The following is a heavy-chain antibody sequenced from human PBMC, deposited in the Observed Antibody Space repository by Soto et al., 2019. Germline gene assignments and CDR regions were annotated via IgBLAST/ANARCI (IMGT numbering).Heavy chain of an antibody. D-gene: IGHD6-6*01. J-gene: IGHJ6*03. CDR2: IYYSGRT. Sequence: QVQLQESGPGLVKPSETLSLTCTVSGGSISSYYWSWIRQPPGKGLEWIGYIYYSGRTNYNPSLKSRVTISVATSKNQFSLKLSSVTAADTAVYYCARASSSAVIYYYYYMDVWGKGTTVTVSS. CDR1: GGSISSYY. V-gene: IGHV4-59*08. CDR3: ARASSSAVIYYYYYMDV.